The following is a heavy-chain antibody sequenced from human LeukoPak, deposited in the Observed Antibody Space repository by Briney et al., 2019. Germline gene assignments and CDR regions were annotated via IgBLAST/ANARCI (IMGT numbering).Heavy chain of an antibody. CDR1: GFTFSSYA. CDR3: AKDSPIGVTMFCAGLDY. D-gene: IGHD3-10*02. CDR2: ISGSGGST. Sequence: SGGSLRLSCAASGFTFSSYAMSWVRQAPGKGLEWVSAISGSGGSTFYADSVKGRFTISRDNSKNTLFLQMNSLRAEDTAVYYCAKDSPIGVTMFCAGLDYWGQGTLVTVSS. V-gene: IGHV3-23*01. J-gene: IGHJ4*02.